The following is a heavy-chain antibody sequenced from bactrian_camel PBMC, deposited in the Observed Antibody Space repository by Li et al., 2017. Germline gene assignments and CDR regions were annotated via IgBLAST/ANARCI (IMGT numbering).Heavy chain of an antibody. CDR1: GIASTRCG. V-gene: IGHV3S53*01. Sequence: QLVESGGGSAQAGGSLRLSCTAPGIASTRCGMDWYREAAGKQREWLVSINRDGTTRYADSVKDRSSISKDESNGTVYLQMNSLAPEDTAMYFCQTIPADGCWHQYAGQGTQVTVS. D-gene: IGHD1*01. CDR2: INRDGTT. J-gene: IGHJ4*01.